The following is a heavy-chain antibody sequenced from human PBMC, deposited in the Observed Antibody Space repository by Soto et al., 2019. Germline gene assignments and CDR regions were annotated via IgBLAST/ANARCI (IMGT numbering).Heavy chain of an antibody. CDR1: GGSFSGYY. CDR2: INHSGST. Sequence: SETLSLTCAVYGGSFSGYYWSWIRQPPGKGLEWIGEINHSGSTNYNPSLKSRVTISVDTSKNQFSLKLSSVTAADTAVYYCARGLRYFDWLLHWGQGTLVTVSS. J-gene: IGHJ4*02. D-gene: IGHD3-9*01. CDR3: ARGLRYFDWLLH. V-gene: IGHV4-34*01.